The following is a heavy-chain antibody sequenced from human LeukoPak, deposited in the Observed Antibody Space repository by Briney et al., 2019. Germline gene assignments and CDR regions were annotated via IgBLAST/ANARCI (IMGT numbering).Heavy chain of an antibody. J-gene: IGHJ6*03. V-gene: IGHV4-39*01. CDR3: ASRVVPNYYYYYMDV. D-gene: IGHD3-3*01. CDR1: GGSISSSSYY. Sequence: SETLSLTCTVSGGSISSSSYYWGWIRQPPGKGLEWIGSIYYSGSTYYNPSLKSRVTISVDTSKNQFSLKLSSVTVADTAVYYCASRVVPNYYYYYMDVWGKGTTVTVSS. CDR2: IYYSGST.